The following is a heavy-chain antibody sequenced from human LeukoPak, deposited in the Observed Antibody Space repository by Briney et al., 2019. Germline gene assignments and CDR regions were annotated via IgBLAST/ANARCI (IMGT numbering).Heavy chain of an antibody. J-gene: IGHJ5*01. D-gene: IGHD2-2*01. CDR2: ISGSGGST. V-gene: IGHV3-23*01. Sequence: GGSLRLSCAASGFTFSSYAMSWVRQAPGKGLEWVSAISGSGGSTYYADSVKGRFTISRDNTKNTLYLQMNSLRAEDTAVYYCAKDRPAPGRYCSSTSCFPFDSWGQGTLVTVSS. CDR3: AKDRPAPGRYCSSTSCFPFDS. CDR1: GFTFSSYA.